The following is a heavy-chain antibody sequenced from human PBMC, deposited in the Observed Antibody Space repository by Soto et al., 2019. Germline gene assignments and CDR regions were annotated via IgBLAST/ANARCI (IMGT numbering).Heavy chain of an antibody. D-gene: IGHD2-21*01. Sequence: QVQLVESGGGVVQPERSQRLSCAASKFTFRTYVMHWVRQAPGKGLEWVALISFDGSNKYYADSVHGRFTISRDNSKNTKYLHMKNLRPDNTGVDYSAREMIPMLMGGMCAMDVWGQGTTVTVSS. J-gene: IGHJ6*02. CDR1: KFTFRTYV. CDR3: AREMIPMLMGGMCAMDV. CDR2: ISFDGSNK. V-gene: IGHV3-30*04.